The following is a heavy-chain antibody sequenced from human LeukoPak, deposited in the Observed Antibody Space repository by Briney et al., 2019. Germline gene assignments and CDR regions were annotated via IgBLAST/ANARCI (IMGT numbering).Heavy chain of an antibody. D-gene: IGHD3/OR15-3a*01. J-gene: IGHJ4*02. CDR2: ISYNGGST. V-gene: IGHV3-64D*09. Sequence: PGGSLRLSCSASGFTLSSHAMHWVRQAPGEALEYVSAISYNGGSTYYANSVKDRFTISRDNSKNTLYLQMSSLRPEDTAVFYCVRRTGNYFDYWGQGTLVTVSS. CDR3: VRRTGNYFDY. CDR1: GFTLSSHA.